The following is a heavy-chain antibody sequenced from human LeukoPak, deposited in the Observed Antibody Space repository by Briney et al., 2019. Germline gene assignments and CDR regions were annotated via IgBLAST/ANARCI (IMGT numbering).Heavy chain of an antibody. CDR2: ISGGGSGT. J-gene: IGHJ3*02. CDR3: AKAVGSSGYFSRDALDI. CDR1: GFTFSSYA. Sequence: GGSLRLSYPPSGFTFSSYARSWFGQAPGKGLEWVAVISGGGSGTYYADSVRGRFTISRDNSKNTVYLQMNSLRAEDTAIYYCAKAVGSSGYFSRDALDIWGQGTTVTVSS. D-gene: IGHD3-22*01. V-gene: IGHV3-23*01.